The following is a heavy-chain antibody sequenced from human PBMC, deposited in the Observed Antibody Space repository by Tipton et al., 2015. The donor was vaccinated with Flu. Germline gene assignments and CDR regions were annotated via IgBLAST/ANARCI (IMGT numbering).Heavy chain of an antibody. J-gene: IGHJ4*02. CDR1: GGSISSYY. V-gene: IGHV4-4*07. CDR3: ARDPYNASGSLYDGRDYFDF. CDR2: MHASGVT. D-gene: IGHD3-10*01. Sequence: TLSLTCTVSGGSISSYYWSWIRQPAGKGLEWIGRMHASGVTNYNPSLKSRVSMSVDTSMDQFSLKLTSVTAADTALYYCARDPYNASGSLYDGRDYFDFWGRGTLVSVSS.